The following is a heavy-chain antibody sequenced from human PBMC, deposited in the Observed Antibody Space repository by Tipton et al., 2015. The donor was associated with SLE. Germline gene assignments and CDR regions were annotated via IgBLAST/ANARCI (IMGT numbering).Heavy chain of an antibody. J-gene: IGHJ2*01. CDR3: ARDRGPEGSGWYFDL. Sequence: TLSLTCAVYGGSFSGYHWTWIRQPPGQGLEWIGEIADTGSPNYNPSLKSRVTISLDTSKSQFSLILNSLTAEDTAVYYCARDRGPEGSGWYFDLWGRGTLVTVSS. CDR1: GGSFSGYH. V-gene: IGHV4-34*01. D-gene: IGHD3-10*01. CDR2: IADTGSP.